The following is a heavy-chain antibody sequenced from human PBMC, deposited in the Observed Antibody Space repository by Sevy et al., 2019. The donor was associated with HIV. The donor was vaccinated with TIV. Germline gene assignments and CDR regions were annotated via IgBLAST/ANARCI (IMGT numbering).Heavy chain of an antibody. Sequence: GGSLRLSCSASGFTFSSYAMSWVRQAPGKGLEWVSAISGSGGSTYYADSVKGRFTISRDNSKNTLYLQMNSLRAEDTAIYYCAKGVDIVATLLDYWGQGTLVTVSS. J-gene: IGHJ4*02. CDR3: AKGVDIVATLLDY. CDR1: GFTFSSYA. CDR2: ISGSGGST. V-gene: IGHV3-23*01. D-gene: IGHD5-12*01.